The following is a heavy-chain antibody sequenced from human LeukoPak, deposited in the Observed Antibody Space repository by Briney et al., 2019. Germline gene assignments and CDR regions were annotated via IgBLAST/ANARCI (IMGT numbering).Heavy chain of an antibody. V-gene: IGHV3-23*01. Sequence: GGSLRLSCAVSGFTFSSYAMSWVRQAPGKGLEWVSVISGNGDNTYYADSVKGRFTISRDNSKNTLYLQMSSLGAEDTALYSCAKGRAAVVSAAINYWGQGTLVTVSS. J-gene: IGHJ4*02. CDR1: GFTFSSYA. CDR2: ISGNGDNT. CDR3: AKGRAAVVSAAINY. D-gene: IGHD2-2*01.